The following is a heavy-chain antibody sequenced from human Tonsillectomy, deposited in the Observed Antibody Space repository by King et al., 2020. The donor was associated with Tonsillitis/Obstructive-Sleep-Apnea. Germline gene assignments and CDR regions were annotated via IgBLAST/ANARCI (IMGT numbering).Heavy chain of an antibody. CDR1: GGSFSGYY. V-gene: IGHV4-34*01. D-gene: IGHD3-22*01. Sequence: VQLQQWGAGLLKPSETLSLTCAVYGGSFSGYYWSWIRQPPGKGLEWIGEINHSGSTNYNPSLKSRVTISLDTSKNQFSLNLNSVTAADTAVYYCAREYFYHNSGYYYYWGQGTLVTVSS. J-gene: IGHJ4*02. CDR3: AREYFYHNSGYYYY. CDR2: INHSGST.